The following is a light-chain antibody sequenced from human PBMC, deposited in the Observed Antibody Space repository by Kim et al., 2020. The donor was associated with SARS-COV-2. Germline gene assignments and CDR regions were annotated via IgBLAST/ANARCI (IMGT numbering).Light chain of an antibody. CDR2: GAS. CDR1: QSVSDN. CDR3: QQYDDWPPWT. J-gene: IGKJ1*01. V-gene: IGKV3-15*01. Sequence: SRGERATLSCRASQSVSDNLAGYQQKPGQAPRLLIYGASTRATGIPARFSGSGSGTEFTLTISSLQSEDSAVYYCQQYDDWPPWTFGQGTKVDIK.